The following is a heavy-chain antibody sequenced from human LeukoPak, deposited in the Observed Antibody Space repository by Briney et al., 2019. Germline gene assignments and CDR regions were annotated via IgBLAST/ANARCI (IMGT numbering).Heavy chain of an antibody. CDR3: ARDLTYYDFWSGHNYYHMDV. CDR1: GFTVSSNY. D-gene: IGHD3-3*01. J-gene: IGHJ6*03. Sequence: GGSLRLSCAASGFTVSSNYMSWVRQAPGKGLEWVSVIYSGGSTYYADSVKGRFTISRDNSKNTLYLQMNSLRAEDTAVYYCARDLTYYDFWSGHNYYHMDVWGKGTTVTVSS. CDR2: IYSGGST. V-gene: IGHV3-53*01.